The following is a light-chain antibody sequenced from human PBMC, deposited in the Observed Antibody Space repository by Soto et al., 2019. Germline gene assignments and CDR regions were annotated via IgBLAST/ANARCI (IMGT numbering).Light chain of an antibody. J-gene: IGLJ1*01. V-gene: IGLV1-44*01. Sequence: SVLPRPPSASGTPGQRVTISASGSSSNIGSNTVSWYQQVPGTAPKLLIYDNDERPSGVPGRFSGSKSGTSASLAISGLQSEDEADYYCATWDDSRNGYVFGPGTKVTVL. CDR1: SSNIGSNT. CDR2: DND. CDR3: ATWDDSRNGYV.